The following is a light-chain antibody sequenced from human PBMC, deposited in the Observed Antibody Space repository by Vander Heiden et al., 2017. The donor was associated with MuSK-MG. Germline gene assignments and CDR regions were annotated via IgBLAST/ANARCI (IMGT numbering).Light chain of an antibody. CDR1: QNVNSY. CDR2: DAS. J-gene: IGKJ4*01. Sequence: EIVLTQSPATLSLSPGERATLSCRASQNVNSYLAWYQHKPGQAPRLLISDASNRATGIPARFSGGGSGTDFTLTISSLEPEDFAVYYCQQRSTWPTFGGGTKVEIK. CDR3: QQRSTWPT. V-gene: IGKV3-11*01.